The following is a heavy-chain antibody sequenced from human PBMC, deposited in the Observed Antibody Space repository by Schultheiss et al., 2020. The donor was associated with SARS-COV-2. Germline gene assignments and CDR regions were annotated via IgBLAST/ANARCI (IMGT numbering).Heavy chain of an antibody. CDR1: GFTFSSYA. J-gene: IGHJ3*02. D-gene: IGHD2-8*02. CDR3: CTELSWAFDI. CDR2: ISSSSSTI. V-gene: IGHV3-48*01. Sequence: GGSLRLSCAASGFTFSSYAMSWVRQAPGKGLEWVLYISSSSSTIYYADSVKGRFTISRDNAKNSLYLQMNSLRAEDTAVYYCCTELSWAFDIWGQGTMVTVSS.